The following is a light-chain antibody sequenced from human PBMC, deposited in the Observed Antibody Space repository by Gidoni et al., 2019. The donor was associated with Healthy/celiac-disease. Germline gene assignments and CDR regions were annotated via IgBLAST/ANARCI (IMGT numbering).Light chain of an antibody. CDR3: QQYNSYR. V-gene: IGKV1-5*01. CDR2: DAS. Sequence: GDRVTITCRASQSISSWLAWYQQKPGKAPKLLIYDASSLESGVQSRFSGSGSGTEFTLTISSLQPDDFATYYCQQYNSYRFXXXTKVEIK. CDR1: QSISSW. J-gene: IGKJ1*01.